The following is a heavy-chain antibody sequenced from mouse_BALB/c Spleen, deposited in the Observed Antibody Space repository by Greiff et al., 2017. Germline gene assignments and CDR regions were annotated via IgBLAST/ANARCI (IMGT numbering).Heavy chain of an antibody. V-gene: IGHV3-2*02. CDR2: ISYSGST. CDR3: ARWDYRYDRNWFAY. J-gene: IGHJ3*01. Sequence: EVQVVESGPGLVKPSQSLSLTCTVTGYSITSDYAWNWIRQFPGNNLEWMGYISYSGSTSYNPSLKSRSPITRDTSKNQFFLQLNSVTTEDTATYYCARWDYRYDRNWFAYWGQGTLVTVSA. D-gene: IGHD2-14*01. CDR1: GYSITSDYA.